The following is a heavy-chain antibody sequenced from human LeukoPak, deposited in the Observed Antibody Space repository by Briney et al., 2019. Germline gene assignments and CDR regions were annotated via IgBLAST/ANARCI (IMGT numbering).Heavy chain of an antibody. CDR2: ISGSGGST. Sequence: LSGGSLRLSCAASGFTFSSYWMHWVRQAPGKGLEWVSAISGSGGSTYYADSVKGRFTISRDNSKNTLYLQMSSLRADDAAVYYLSAPWGIVVVVAAPSFDFWGQGTLVTVSS. CDR1: GFTFSSYW. CDR3: SAPWGIVVVVAAPSFDF. D-gene: IGHD2-15*01. V-gene: IGHV3-23*01. J-gene: IGHJ4*02.